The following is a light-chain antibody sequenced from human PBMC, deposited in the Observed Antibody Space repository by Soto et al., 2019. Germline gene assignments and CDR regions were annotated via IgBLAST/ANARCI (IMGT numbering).Light chain of an antibody. Sequence: QSALTQPASVSGSPGQSITIYCTGTSSDVENYNLVSWYQQHPGKDPKLMIYEVNKRPSGVSNRFPGSKSGNTASLTISGLQGEDEADYYCSSYAGSSRSVVFGGGTKLTVL. V-gene: IGLV2-23*02. J-gene: IGLJ3*02. CDR2: EVN. CDR3: SSYAGSSRSVV. CDR1: SSDVENYNL.